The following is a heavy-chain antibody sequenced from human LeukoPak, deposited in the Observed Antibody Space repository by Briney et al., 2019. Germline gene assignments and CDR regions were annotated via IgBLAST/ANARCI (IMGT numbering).Heavy chain of an antibody. CDR2: INHSGST. CDR1: GESFSNYY. D-gene: IGHD6-25*01. Sequence: SETLSLTCAVYGESFSNYYWSWIRQPPGKGLEWIGEINHSGSTNYNPSLKSRVTISVDTSKNQFSLKLSSVTAADTAVYYCARGRWQRLGRPSLYFDYWGQGTLVTVSS. J-gene: IGHJ4*02. V-gene: IGHV4-34*01. CDR3: ARGRWQRLGRPSLYFDY.